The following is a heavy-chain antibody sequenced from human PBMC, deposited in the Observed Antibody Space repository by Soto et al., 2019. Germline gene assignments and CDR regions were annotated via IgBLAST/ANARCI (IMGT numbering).Heavy chain of an antibody. V-gene: IGHV3-53*01. J-gene: IGHJ4*02. CDR2: IYGGGTT. Sequence: EVQLVESGGGLIQPGGSLRHSCAASGFAVSSKYMTWVRQAPGKGLEWVSVIYGGGTTYYADSVKGRFTISRDTSKNTLSLQMNSLRAEDTAVYYCVQTTGWPGFDFWGQGTLVTVSS. CDR1: GFAVSSKY. D-gene: IGHD6-19*01. CDR3: VQTTGWPGFDF.